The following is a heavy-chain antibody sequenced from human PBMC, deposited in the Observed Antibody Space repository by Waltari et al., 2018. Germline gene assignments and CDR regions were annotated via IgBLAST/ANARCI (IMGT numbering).Heavy chain of an antibody. Sequence: QVQLLQSGAAVKKPGASVQVSCKAAEYTFTRYAIHWVRQAPGQRLEWMGWINAANGNTKYSEKFQGGVTFTRDTSASTAYMELSSLKSEDTAVYYCARNLGGFDPWGQGTLVIVSS. J-gene: IGHJ5*02. CDR3: ARNLGGFDP. V-gene: IGHV1-3*01. CDR2: INAANGNT. CDR1: EYTFTRYA. D-gene: IGHD3-10*01.